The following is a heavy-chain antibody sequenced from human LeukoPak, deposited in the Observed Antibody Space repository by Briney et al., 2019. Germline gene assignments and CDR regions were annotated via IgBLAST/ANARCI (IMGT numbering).Heavy chain of an antibody. J-gene: IGHJ4*02. Sequence: GGTLRLSCAASGFTFSSYGMSWVRQAPGKGLEWVAVISYDGSNKYFAASVKGRFTISRDNSKNALYLQMNSLRAEDTAVYYCAKLTYGDYPFDYWGQGTLVTVSS. CDR2: ISYDGSNK. V-gene: IGHV3-30*18. CDR3: AKLTYGDYPFDY. D-gene: IGHD4-17*01. CDR1: GFTFSSYG.